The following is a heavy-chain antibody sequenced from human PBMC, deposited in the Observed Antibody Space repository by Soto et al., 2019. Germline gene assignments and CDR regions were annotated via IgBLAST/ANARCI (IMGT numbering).Heavy chain of an antibody. Sequence: QVQLQESGPGLVKPSETLSLTCTVSGGSVSSGSYYWSWIRQPPGKGLEWIGYIYYSGSTNYNPSLKSRVTISVDTSKNQFSLKLSSVTAADTAVYYCARDKQWPSKSLDYWGQGTLVTVSS. CDR1: GGSVSSGSYY. CDR2: IYYSGST. D-gene: IGHD6-19*01. CDR3: ARDKQWPSKSLDY. V-gene: IGHV4-61*01. J-gene: IGHJ4*02.